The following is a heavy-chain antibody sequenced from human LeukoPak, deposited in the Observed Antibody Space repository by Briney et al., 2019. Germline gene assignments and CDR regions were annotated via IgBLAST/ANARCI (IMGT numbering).Heavy chain of an antibody. Sequence: ASVKVSCKASGYTFTSYDINWVRQATGQGLEWMGWMNPNSGNTGYAQKFQGRVTITRNTSKSTAYMELSSLRSEDTAVYYCASHAGGGGTTNDYWGQGTLVTVSS. J-gene: IGHJ4*02. CDR1: GYTFTSYD. CDR2: MNPNSGNT. CDR3: ASHAGGGGTTNDY. V-gene: IGHV1-8*03. D-gene: IGHD1-1*01.